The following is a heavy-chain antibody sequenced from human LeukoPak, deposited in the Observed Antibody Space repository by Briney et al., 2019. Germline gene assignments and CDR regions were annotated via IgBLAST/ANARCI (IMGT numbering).Heavy chain of an antibody. CDR1: GFSFITYG. CDR3: AKDITAGDYVFDH. V-gene: IGHV3-30*18. CDR2: ISYDGSNK. J-gene: IGHJ4*02. D-gene: IGHD4-17*01. Sequence: GRSLRLSCAASGFSFITYGMHWVRQAPGKGLEWVAVISYDGSNKYYADSVKGRFTISRDNSKNTLYLQMNSLRAEDTAVYYCAKDITAGDYVFDHWGQGTLVTVSS.